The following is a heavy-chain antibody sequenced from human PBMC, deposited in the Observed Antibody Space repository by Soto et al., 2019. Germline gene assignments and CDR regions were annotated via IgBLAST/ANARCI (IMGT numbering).Heavy chain of an antibody. CDR2: ISAYNGNT. J-gene: IGHJ5*02. CDR3: ARSCSSTSCYRGWFDP. V-gene: IGHV1-18*04. Sequence: ASVKVSCKASGYTFTSYGISWVRQAPGQGLEWMGWISAYNGNTNYAQKLQGRVTMTTDTSTSTAYMELRSLRSDDTAVYYCARSCSSTSCYRGWFDPWGQGTLVPVSS. CDR1: GYTFTSYG. D-gene: IGHD2-2*02.